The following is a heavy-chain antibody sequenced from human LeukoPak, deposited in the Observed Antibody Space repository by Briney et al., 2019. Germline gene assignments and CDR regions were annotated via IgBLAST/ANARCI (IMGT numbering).Heavy chain of an antibody. D-gene: IGHD3-10*01. V-gene: IGHV1-2*02. Sequence: ASVKVSCKASGYTFTGYYMHWVRQAPGQGLEWMGWINPNSGGTNYAQKFQGRVTMTRDTSISTAYMELSRLRSDDTAVYYCARAVEGYYYGSGLNWFDPWGQGTLVTVSS. J-gene: IGHJ5*02. CDR2: INPNSGGT. CDR3: ARAVEGYYYGSGLNWFDP. CDR1: GYTFTGYY.